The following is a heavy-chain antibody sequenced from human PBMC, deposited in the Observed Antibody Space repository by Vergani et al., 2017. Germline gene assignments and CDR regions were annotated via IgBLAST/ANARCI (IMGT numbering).Heavy chain of an antibody. CDR1: GYTFTSYY. J-gene: IGHJ4*02. CDR3: ARDPEPNYDFWSGGTFDY. D-gene: IGHD3-3*01. Sequence: QVQLVQSGAEVKKPGASVKVSCKASGYTFTSYYMHWVRQAPGQGLEWMGIINPNSGGTNYAQKFQGRVTMTRDTSISTAYMELSRLRSDDTAVYYCARDPEPNYDFWSGGTFDYWGQGTLVTVSS. V-gene: IGHV1-2*02. CDR2: INPNSGGT.